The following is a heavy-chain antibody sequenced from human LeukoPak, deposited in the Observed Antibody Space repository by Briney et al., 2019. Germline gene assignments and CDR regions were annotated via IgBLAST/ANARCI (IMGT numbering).Heavy chain of an antibody. J-gene: IGHJ4*02. V-gene: IGHV3-66*01. CDR2: IYSGGST. CDR3: AREAVTYGSGADPLDY. Sequence: GGSLRLSCVVSGFTVSSNYMNWVRQAPGKGLEWVAVIYSGGSTYYADSVKGRFTISRDNSKNTLFLQMNSLRAEDTAVYYCAREAVTYGSGADPLDYWGQGNLVTVSS. D-gene: IGHD3-10*01. CDR1: GFTVSSNY.